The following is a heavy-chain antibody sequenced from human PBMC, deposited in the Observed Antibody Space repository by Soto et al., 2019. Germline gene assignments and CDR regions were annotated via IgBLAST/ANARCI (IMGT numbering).Heavy chain of an antibody. J-gene: IGHJ6*02. CDR2: ISGSVGST. V-gene: IGHV3-23*01. CDR3: AKRGLMGATGGYYYYYGMDV. Sequence: GGSLRLTCAASGFTFSSYAMSWVRQAPGKGLEWVSAISGSVGSTYYADSVKYRFTISRDNSKNTLYLQMNSLIAEDTAVYYCAKRGLMGATGGYYYYYGMDVRGQGTTVTVSS. CDR1: GFTFSSYA. D-gene: IGHD1-26*01.